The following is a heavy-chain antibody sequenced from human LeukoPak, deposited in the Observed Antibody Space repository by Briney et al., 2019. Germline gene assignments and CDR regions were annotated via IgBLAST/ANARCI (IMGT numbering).Heavy chain of an antibody. CDR1: GFTFNDYA. V-gene: IGHV3-23*01. D-gene: IGHD3-22*01. CDR3: AKDYHDSSGYYFDY. CDR2: ISGSDGST. Sequence: PGGSLRLSCAASGFTFNDYAMSWVRQAPGKGLEWVSTISGSDGSTYYADSVKGRFTISRDNSKSTLYLQMNSLRAEDTAVYYCAKDYHDSSGYYFDYWGQGTLVTVSS. J-gene: IGHJ4*02.